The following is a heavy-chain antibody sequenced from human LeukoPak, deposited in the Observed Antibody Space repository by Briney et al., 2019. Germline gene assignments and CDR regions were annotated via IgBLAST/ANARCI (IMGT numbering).Heavy chain of an antibody. J-gene: IGHJ4*02. Sequence: PGGSLRLSCAASGFTFSDYYMSRIRQAPGKGLEWVSYISSSGSTIYYADSVKGRFTISRDNAKNSLYLQMNSLRAEDTAVYYCARDQETTHYFDYWGQGTLVTVSS. CDR1: GFTFSDYY. CDR3: ARDQETTHYFDY. V-gene: IGHV3-11*04. CDR2: ISSSGSTI. D-gene: IGHD4-17*01.